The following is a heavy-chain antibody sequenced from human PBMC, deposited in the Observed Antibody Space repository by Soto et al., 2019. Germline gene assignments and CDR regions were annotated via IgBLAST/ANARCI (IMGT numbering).Heavy chain of an antibody. CDR2: IYPGDSDT. CDR3: ARHEVRSSGWPRGDFDY. J-gene: IGHJ4*02. CDR1: GYSFTSYW. Sequence: GESLKISCKGSGYSFTSYWIGWVRQMPGKGLEWMGIIYPGDSDTRYSPSFQGQVTISADKSISTAYLQWSSLKASDTAMYYCARHEVRSSGWPRGDFDYWGQGTLVTVSS. D-gene: IGHD6-19*01. V-gene: IGHV5-51*01.